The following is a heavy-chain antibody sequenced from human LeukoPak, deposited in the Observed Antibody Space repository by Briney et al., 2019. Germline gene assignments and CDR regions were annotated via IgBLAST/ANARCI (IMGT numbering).Heavy chain of an antibody. V-gene: IGHV3-23*01. Sequence: PGGSLRLSCAASGFTFSSYAMSWVRQAPGKGLEWVSAISGSGGSTYYADSVKGRFTISRDNSKNTLYLQMNSLRAEDTAVYYCAKDQFSRLLGDYFDYWGQGTLVTVSS. CDR1: GFTFSSYA. CDR2: ISGSGGST. J-gene: IGHJ4*02. D-gene: IGHD2-15*01. CDR3: AKDQFSRLLGDYFDY.